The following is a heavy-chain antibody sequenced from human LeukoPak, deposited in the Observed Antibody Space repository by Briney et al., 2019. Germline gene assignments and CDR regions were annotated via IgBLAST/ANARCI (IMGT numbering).Heavy chain of an antibody. V-gene: IGHV3-66*01. CDR2: IYTGGTT. Sequence: GGSLRLSCAASGFTVSENYMSWIRLAPGKGLEWVSLIYTGGTTYYADSVQDRFTISRDTSKNIVYLQMNSLSAEDTAVYYCAGADASTWHGAKYWGQGTLVTVSS. D-gene: IGHD6-13*01. J-gene: IGHJ4*02. CDR1: GFTVSENY. CDR3: AGADASTWHGAKY.